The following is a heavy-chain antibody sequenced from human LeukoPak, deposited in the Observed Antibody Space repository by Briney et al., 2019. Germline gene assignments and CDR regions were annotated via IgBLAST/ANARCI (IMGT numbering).Heavy chain of an antibody. CDR1: GGSISGYS. J-gene: IGHJ4*02. D-gene: IGHD4-17*01. CDR2: INHSGST. V-gene: IGHV4-34*01. Sequence: WETLSLTCAVSGGSISGYSWNWIRQPPGKGLEWIGEINHSGSTNYNPSLKSRVTISVDMSKNQFSVKMSSVTDADTAVYYCARGPYWAVTILDYWGQGTLVTVSS. CDR3: ARGPYWAVTILDY.